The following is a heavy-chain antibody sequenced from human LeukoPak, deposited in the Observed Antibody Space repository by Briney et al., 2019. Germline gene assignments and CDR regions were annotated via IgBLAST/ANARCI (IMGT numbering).Heavy chain of an antibody. CDR3: TRDQTPYY. J-gene: IGHJ4*02. V-gene: IGHV3-49*04. CDR1: GFTFTTYW. Sequence: GGSLRLSCAASGFTFTTYWMSWVRQAPGKVLEWVGFIRSKAYGGTTEYAASVKGRFTISRDDSKSIAYLQMNSLKTEDTAVYYCTRDQTPYYWGQGTLVTVSS. CDR2: IRSKAYGGTT.